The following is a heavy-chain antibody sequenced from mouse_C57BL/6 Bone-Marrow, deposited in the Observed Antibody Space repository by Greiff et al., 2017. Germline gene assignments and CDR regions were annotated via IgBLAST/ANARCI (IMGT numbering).Heavy chain of an antibody. V-gene: IGHV1-7*01. CDR2: INPSSGYT. D-gene: IGHD4-1*01. CDR3: ASSSLAGFAY. CDR1: GYTFTSYW. J-gene: IGHJ3*01. Sequence: QVQLQQSGAELAKPGASVKLSCKASGYTFTSYWMHWVKQRPGQGLEWIGYINPSSGYTKYNQKFKDRATLTADTSSSTAYMQLSSLTYEDSAVYYCASSSLAGFAYWGQGTLVTVSA.